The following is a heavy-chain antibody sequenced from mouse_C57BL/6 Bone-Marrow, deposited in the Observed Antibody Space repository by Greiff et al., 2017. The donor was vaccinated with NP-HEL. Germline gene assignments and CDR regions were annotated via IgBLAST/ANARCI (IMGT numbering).Heavy chain of an antibody. D-gene: IGHD1-1*01. CDR3: ARFHYGSSYRYWYFDV. CDR1: GYTFTDYY. CDR2: IYPGSGNT. Sequence: QVQLQQSGAELVRPGASVKLSCKASGYTFTDYYINWVKQRPGQGLEWIARIYPGSGNTYYNEKFKGKATLTAEKSSSTAYMQLSSLTSEDSAVYFCARFHYGSSYRYWYFDVWGTGTTVTVSS. J-gene: IGHJ1*03. V-gene: IGHV1-76*01.